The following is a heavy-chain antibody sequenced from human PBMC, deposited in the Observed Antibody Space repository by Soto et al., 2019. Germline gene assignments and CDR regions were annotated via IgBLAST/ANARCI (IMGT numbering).Heavy chain of an antibody. CDR3: AKAGQQLYYYYYYMDV. Sequence: GSLRLSCAASGFTFSSYAMSWVRQAPGKGLEWVSAISGSGGSTYYADSVKGRFTISRDNSKNTLYLQMNSLRAEDTAVYYCAKAGQQLYYYYYYMDVWGKGTTVTVSS. J-gene: IGHJ6*03. CDR2: ISGSGGST. CDR1: GFTFSSYA. D-gene: IGHD6-13*01. V-gene: IGHV3-23*01.